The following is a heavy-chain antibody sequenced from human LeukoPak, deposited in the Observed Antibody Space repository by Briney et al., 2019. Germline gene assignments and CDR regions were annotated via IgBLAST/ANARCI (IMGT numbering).Heavy chain of an antibody. CDR2: INHSGST. D-gene: IGHD6-19*01. Sequence: PSETLSLTCAVYGGSFSGYYWSWIRQPPGKGLEWIGEINHSGSTNYNPSLKSRVTISVDTSKNQFSLKLSSVTAADTAVYYCARAVAVAGLIDYWGQGTLVTVSS. CDR3: ARAVAVAGLIDY. J-gene: IGHJ4*02. CDR1: GGSFSGYY. V-gene: IGHV4-34*01.